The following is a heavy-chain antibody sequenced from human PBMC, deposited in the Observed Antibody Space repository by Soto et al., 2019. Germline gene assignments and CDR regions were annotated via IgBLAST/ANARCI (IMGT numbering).Heavy chain of an antibody. D-gene: IGHD3-10*01. V-gene: IGHV1-18*01. CDR3: ARVDPRGVAVVRDY. CDR1: GNTFASHG. Sequence: ASVKVSCKASGNTFASHGFSWVRQAPGQGLEWMGWISGFNGQTNYALKFQGRVTLTTDTSTSTAYMELRSLRSDDTAVYFWARVDPRGVAVVRDYWGQGTLVTVSS. J-gene: IGHJ4*02. CDR2: ISGFNGQT.